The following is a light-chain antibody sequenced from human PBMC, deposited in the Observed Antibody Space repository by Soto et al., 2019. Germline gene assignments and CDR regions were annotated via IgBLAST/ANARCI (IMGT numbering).Light chain of an antibody. J-gene: IGLJ1*01. CDR2: EVS. V-gene: IGLV2-8*01. CDR3: SSYAGRNNFYV. Sequence: QSVLTQPPSASGSPGQPVTISCTGTSSDVGGYNYVSWYQQHPGKAPKLMIYEVSKRPSGVPDRFSGSKSGNTASLTVSGLQAEDEADYYCSSYAGRNNFYVFGTGTKLTVL. CDR1: SSDVGGYNY.